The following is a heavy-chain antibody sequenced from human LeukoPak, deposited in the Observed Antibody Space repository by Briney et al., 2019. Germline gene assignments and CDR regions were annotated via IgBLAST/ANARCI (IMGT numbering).Heavy chain of an antibody. V-gene: IGHV2-5*02. CDR1: GFSLTTDGMA. Sequence: SGPTLVKPTQTLTLTCTFSGFSLTTDGMAVGWIRQPPGKALGWLALIYWDDDKRYNPSLKSRLTITKDTPKNQVVLTVSYMDPVDTATYYCGHSYRYHLDRVGYYYFDSWGQGTLVTVSS. CDR3: GHSYRYHLDRVGYYYFDS. D-gene: IGHD3-22*01. J-gene: IGHJ4*02. CDR2: IYWDDDK.